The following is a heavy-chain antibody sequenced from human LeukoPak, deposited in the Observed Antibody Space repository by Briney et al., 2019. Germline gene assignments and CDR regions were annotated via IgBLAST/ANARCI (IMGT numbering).Heavy chain of an antibody. CDR1: GFTFSSYA. J-gene: IGHJ4*02. V-gene: IGHV3-30-3*01. D-gene: IGHD3-10*01. CDR2: ISYDGSNK. Sequence: GGSLRLSCAASGFTFSSYAMHWVRQAPGKGLEWVAVISYDGSNKYYADSVKGRFTISRDNSKNTLYLQMNSLRAEDTAVYYCARRYGSTHYFDYWGQGTLVTVSS. CDR3: ARRYGSTHYFDY.